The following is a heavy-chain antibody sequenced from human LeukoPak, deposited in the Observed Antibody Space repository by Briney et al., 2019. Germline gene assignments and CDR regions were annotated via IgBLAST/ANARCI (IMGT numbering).Heavy chain of an antibody. CDR2: INPNSGGT. CDR1: GYTFTGYY. CDR3: ARGDYYGSGSYSSHYFDY. V-gene: IGHV1-2*02. D-gene: IGHD3-10*01. Sequence: ASVKVSCKASGYTFTGYYMHWVRQAPGQGLEWMGWINPNSGGTNYAQKFQGRVTMTRDTSISTAYMELSRLRSDDTAVYYCARGDYYGSGSYSSHYFDYWGQGTLVTVSS. J-gene: IGHJ4*02.